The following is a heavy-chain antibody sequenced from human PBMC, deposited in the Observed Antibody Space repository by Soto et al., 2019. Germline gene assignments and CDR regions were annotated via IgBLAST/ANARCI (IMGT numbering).Heavy chain of an antibody. CDR3: ARKVYYYDTSPMVWFDP. V-gene: IGHV3-23*01. J-gene: IGHJ5*02. CDR2: ISGSGGST. D-gene: IGHD3-22*01. CDR1: GFTFSSYA. Sequence: PGGSLRLSCAASGFTFSSYAMSWVRQAPGKGLEWVSAISGSGGSTYYADSVKGRFTISRDNSKNTLYLQMNSLRAEDTAVYYCARKVYYYDTSPMVWFDPWGQGTLVTVSS.